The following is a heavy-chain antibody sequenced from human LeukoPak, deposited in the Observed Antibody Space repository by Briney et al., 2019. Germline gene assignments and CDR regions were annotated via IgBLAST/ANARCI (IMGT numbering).Heavy chain of an antibody. Sequence: ASVKVSCKASGYTFTGYYMHWVRQAPGQGLEWMGWINPNSGGTNYAQKFQGRVTMTTDTSTSTAYMELRSLRSDDTAVYYCARAVTPHYYYMDVWGKGTTVTISS. V-gene: IGHV1-2*02. CDR1: GYTFTGYY. CDR3: ARAVTPHYYYMDV. D-gene: IGHD2-15*01. J-gene: IGHJ6*03. CDR2: INPNSGGT.